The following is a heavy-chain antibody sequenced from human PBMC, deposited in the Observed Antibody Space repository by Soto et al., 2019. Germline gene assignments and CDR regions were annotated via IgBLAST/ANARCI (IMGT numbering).Heavy chain of an antibody. V-gene: IGHV3-23*01. CDR3: AKDRTVYYDFWSGPPSLDV. J-gene: IGHJ6*02. CDR1: GFTFSTYA. D-gene: IGHD3-3*01. CDR2: ISGSGGGT. Sequence: EVQLLESGGGLVQPGESLRLSCAASGFTFSTYAMNWVRQAPGKGLEWVSGISGSGGGTYYADSVKGRFSISRDNSKNTLYLQMNSLRAEDTAVYYCAKDRTVYYDFWSGPPSLDVWSQGTTVTVSS.